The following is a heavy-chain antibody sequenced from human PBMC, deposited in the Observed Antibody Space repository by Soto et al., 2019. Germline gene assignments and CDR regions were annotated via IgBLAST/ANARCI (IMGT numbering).Heavy chain of an antibody. Sequence: SQTLSLPGALSRDSINTSHWWNWVHPPPGHSLSCIRQIPQSGQANYNPSLTSRVTISVYKSKNHFCLNLTSVTAADTAVYSCAARHFWSGRWTARRLDSWDQGTLVT. D-gene: IGHD3-3*02. J-gene: IGHJ4*02. V-gene: IGHV4-4*02. CDR1: RDSINTSHW. CDR2: IPQSGQA. CDR3: AARHFWSGRWTARRLDS.